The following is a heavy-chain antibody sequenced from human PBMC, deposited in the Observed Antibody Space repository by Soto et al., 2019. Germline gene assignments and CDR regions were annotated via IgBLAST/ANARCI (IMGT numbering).Heavy chain of an antibody. CDR3: AKGYNYYDRIVGWFDP. J-gene: IGHJ5*02. CDR1: GFTFSSYA. V-gene: IGHV3-23*01. Sequence: GGSLRLSCAASGFTFSSYAMSWVRQAPGKGLEWVSAISGSGGSTYYGDSVKGRFTISRHTSKNTLYLQMNSLRAEDMAVYYCAKGYNYYDRIVGWFDPWGQGTLVTVSS. D-gene: IGHD3-22*01. CDR2: ISGSGGST.